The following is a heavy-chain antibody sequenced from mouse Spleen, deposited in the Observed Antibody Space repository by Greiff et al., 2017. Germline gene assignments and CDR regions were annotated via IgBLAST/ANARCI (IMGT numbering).Heavy chain of an antibody. J-gene: IGHJ3*01. CDR3: ARSGGYGYDFAY. CDR2: INPNNGGT. D-gene: IGHD2-2*01. CDR1: GYTFTDYY. V-gene: IGHV1-26*01. Sequence: EVKLMESGPELVKPGASVKISCKASGYTFTDYYMNWVKQSHGKSLEWIGDINPNNGGTSYNQKFKGKATLTVDKSSSTAYMELRSLTSEDSAVYYCARSGGYGYDFAYWGQGTLVTVSA.